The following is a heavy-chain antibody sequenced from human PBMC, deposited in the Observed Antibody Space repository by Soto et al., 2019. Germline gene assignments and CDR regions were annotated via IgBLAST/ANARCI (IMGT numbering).Heavy chain of an antibody. CDR1: GFTFSDYY. J-gene: IGHJ6*02. CDR2: ISSSSYT. V-gene: IGHV3-11*06. Sequence: GVSLRLSCAASGFTFSDYYMSWIRQAPGKGLEWVSYISSSSYTNYADSVTGRFTISRDNAKNSLYLKINSLRADDTSVYYCASNFWSGAPPIGMDVWGQGTTVTVSS. D-gene: IGHD3-3*01. CDR3: ASNFWSGAPPIGMDV.